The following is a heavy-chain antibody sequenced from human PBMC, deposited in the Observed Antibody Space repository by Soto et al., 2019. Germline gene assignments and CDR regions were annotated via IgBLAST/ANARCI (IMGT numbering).Heavy chain of an antibody. J-gene: IGHJ4*02. CDR1: GFTVSNNY. D-gene: IGHD5-12*01. V-gene: IGHV3-53*01. CDR3: ARARDGYNFLYEPT. Sequence: GGSLRLSCVASGFTVSNNYMSWVHQAPGKGLEWVSVSYSGGSTDYADSVKGRFTISRDNSKNTLYLQMNSLRADDTAVYYCARARDGYNFLYEPTWGQGTLVTV. CDR2: SYSGGST.